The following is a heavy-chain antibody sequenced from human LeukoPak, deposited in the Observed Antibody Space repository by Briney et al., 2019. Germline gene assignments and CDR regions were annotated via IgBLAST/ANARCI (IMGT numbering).Heavy chain of an antibody. V-gene: IGHV3-7*01. CDR2: IKKDGSEK. J-gene: IGHJ6*04. Sequence: GGSLRLSCAASGLTVSSNYMSWVRQAPGKGLEWVANIKKDGSEKYYVDSVKGRFTISRDNAKNSLYLQMNSLRAEDTAVYYCAELGITMIGGVWGKGTTVTISS. CDR1: GLTVSSNY. D-gene: IGHD3-10*02. CDR3: AELGITMIGGV.